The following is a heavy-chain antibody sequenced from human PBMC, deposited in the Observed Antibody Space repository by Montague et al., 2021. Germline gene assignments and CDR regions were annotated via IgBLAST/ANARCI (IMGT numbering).Heavy chain of an antibody. CDR3: ARHGDDEWQQMAF. Sequence: SETLSLTCAVSGDFISSYTWWSWVRQPPGKGLEWIGEIFHSGSANYNPSLRSRITISVDKFKSEFSLHLNSVTPADTAVYYCARHGDDEWQQMAFWGQGTLVVVSS. CDR1: GDFISSYTW. J-gene: IGHJ4*02. V-gene: IGHV4-4*02. D-gene: IGHD6-13*01. CDR2: IFHSGSA.